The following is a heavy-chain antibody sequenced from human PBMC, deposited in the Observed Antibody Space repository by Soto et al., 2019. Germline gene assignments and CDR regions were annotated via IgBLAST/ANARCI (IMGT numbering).Heavy chain of an antibody. J-gene: IGHJ4*02. D-gene: IGHD2-2*01. CDR1: GFTFSSYG. CDR2: ILNDGNNK. V-gene: IGHV3-30*18. CDR3: AKDYYSSITIFPTGSTGDS. Sequence: QVQLVESGGGVVQPGRSLRLSCAASGFTFSSYGMHWVRKAPVQGLEWVAVILNDGNNKYYADSVKGRFTTSRDNSKKLLYMQMNRLKGDDTGVYYCAKDYYSSITIFPTGSTGDSWGQGSVVTVSS.